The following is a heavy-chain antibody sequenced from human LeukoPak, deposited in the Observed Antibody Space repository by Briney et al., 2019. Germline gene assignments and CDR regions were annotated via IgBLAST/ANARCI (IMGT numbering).Heavy chain of an antibody. J-gene: IGHJ4*02. CDR1: GFTFSSHA. CDR3: AKEVTPYPQVITCFDY. D-gene: IGHD3-22*01. Sequence: GGSLRLSCAASGFTFSSHAMTWVRQAPGKGLEWASGIDGDGTNTYYADSVKGRFTVSRDNSKNTLYLQMNSLRADDTAVYYCAKEVTPYPQVITCFDYWGQGSLVTVSS. CDR2: IDGDGTNT. V-gene: IGHV3-23*01.